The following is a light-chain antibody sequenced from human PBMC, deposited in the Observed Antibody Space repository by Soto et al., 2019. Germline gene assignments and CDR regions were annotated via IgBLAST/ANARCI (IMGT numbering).Light chain of an antibody. CDR3: QQYNTYPHT. Sequence: DIQMTQSPSTLSASVGDRVTITCRASQTVSSWLAWYQQKPGKAPKLLIYDASHLQSGVPSPFGGSGSGTEFTLTISSLQPDDIATYFCQQYNTYPHTFGQGTKLEIK. CDR1: QTVSSW. J-gene: IGKJ2*01. V-gene: IGKV1-5*01. CDR2: DAS.